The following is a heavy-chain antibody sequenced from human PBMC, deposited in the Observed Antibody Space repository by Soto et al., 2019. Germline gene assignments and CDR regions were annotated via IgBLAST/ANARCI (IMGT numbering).Heavy chain of an antibody. CDR2: IWYDGSTK. D-gene: IGHD6-13*01. J-gene: IGHJ4*02. Sequence: GGSLRLSCAASGFMFRSYAMHWVRQAPGKGLEWVAGIWYDGSTKYYGDPVKGRYSISRDNSKNMLDLQMNSLRAEDTAVYYCARVASSSSWHIPHFDQWGQGTLVTVSS. V-gene: IGHV3-33*01. CDR3: ARVASSSSWHIPHFDQ. CDR1: GFMFRSYA.